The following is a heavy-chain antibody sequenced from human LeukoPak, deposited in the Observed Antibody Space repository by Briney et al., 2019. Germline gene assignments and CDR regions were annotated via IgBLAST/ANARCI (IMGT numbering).Heavy chain of an antibody. V-gene: IGHV3-48*01. Sequence: PGGSLRLSCAASGCTFSSYSMNWFRQAPGKGLEWVSYISSGSSTIYYADSVKGRFTISRDNAKNSLYLQMNGLRAEDTAVYYCARERIEIGFGDRQPFDYWGQGTLVTVSS. J-gene: IGHJ4*02. CDR3: ARERIEIGFGDRQPFDY. D-gene: IGHD3-10*01. CDR1: GCTFSSYS. CDR2: ISSGSSTI.